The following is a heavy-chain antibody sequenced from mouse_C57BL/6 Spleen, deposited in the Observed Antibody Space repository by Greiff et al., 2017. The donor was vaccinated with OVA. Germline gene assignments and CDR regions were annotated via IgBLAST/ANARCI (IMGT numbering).Heavy chain of an antibody. Sequence: QVQLQQPGPELVKPGASVKISCKASGYAFSSSWMNWVKQRPGKGLEWIGRIYPGDGDTNYNGKFKGKATLTADKSSSTAYMQLSSLTSEDSAVYFCARQGTTVPWFAYWGQGTLVTVSA. J-gene: IGHJ3*01. V-gene: IGHV1-82*01. CDR1: GYAFSSSW. D-gene: IGHD1-1*01. CDR3: ARQGTTVPWFAY. CDR2: IYPGDGDT.